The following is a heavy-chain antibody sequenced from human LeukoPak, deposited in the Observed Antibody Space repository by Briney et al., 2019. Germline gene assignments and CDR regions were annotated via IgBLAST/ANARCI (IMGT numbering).Heavy chain of an antibody. CDR1: GYTFTSYD. J-gene: IGHJ3*02. D-gene: IGHD2-8*02. CDR2: MNPNSGNT. V-gene: IGHV1-8*01. Sequence: ASVKDSCKASGYTFTSYDINWVRQATGQGLEWMGWMNPNSGNTGYAQKFQGRVTMTRNTSISTAYMELSSLRSEDTAVYYCARGGYWSDAFDIWGQGTMVTVSS. CDR3: ARGGYWSDAFDI.